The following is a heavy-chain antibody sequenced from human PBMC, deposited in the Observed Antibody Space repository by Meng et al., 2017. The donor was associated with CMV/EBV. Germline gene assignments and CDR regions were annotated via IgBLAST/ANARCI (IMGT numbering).Heavy chain of an antibody. V-gene: IGHV3-15*01. CDR3: TTGHY. Sequence: SLRLSCAASGFIFSKASMIWVRQAPGKGLEWVGRIKTKTDGGTTEYAAPVKGRFTISRDDSKTTLFLQMNSLKIEDTAVYYCTTGHYWGQGTLVTVSS. J-gene: IGHJ4*02. CDR2: IKTKTDGGTT. CDR1: GFIFSKAS.